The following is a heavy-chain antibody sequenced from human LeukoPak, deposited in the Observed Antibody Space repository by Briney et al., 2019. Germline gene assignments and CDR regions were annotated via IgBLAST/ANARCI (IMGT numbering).Heavy chain of an antibody. V-gene: IGHV1-18*01. J-gene: IGHJ6*03. CDR1: GYTFTSYG. CDR3: ARALTSYGSGSYYYCYYMDV. D-gene: IGHD3-10*01. CDR2: ISAYNGNT. Sequence: ASVKVSCKASGYTFTSYGISWVRQAPGQGLEWMGWISAYNGNTNYAQKLQGRVTMTTDTSTSTAYMELRSLGSDDTAVYYCARALTSYGSGSYYYCYYMDVWGKGTTVTISS.